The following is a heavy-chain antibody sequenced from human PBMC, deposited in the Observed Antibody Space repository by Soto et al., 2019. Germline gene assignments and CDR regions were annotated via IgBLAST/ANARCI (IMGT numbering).Heavy chain of an antibody. Sequence: SETLSLTCTVSGGSVSSGSYYWSWIRQPPGKGLEWIGYIYYSGSTNYNPSLKSRVTISADTSKNQFSLKLSSVTAADTAVYYCASTRRGSGWYYYYYGMDVWGQGTTVTVS. CDR3: ASTRRGSGWYYYYYGMDV. J-gene: IGHJ6*02. V-gene: IGHV4-61*01. CDR2: IYYSGST. D-gene: IGHD6-19*01. CDR1: GGSVSSGSYY.